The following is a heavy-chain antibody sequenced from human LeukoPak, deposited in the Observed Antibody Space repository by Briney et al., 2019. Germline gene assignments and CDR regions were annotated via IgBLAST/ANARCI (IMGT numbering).Heavy chain of an antibody. V-gene: IGHV4-61*02. D-gene: IGHD3-16*02. CDR3: AREVITSGGVIVYDAFDI. CDR2: IYTSGST. J-gene: IGHJ3*02. Sequence: PSETLSLTCTVSGGSISSGSYYWSWIRQPAGKGLEWIGRIYTSGSTNYNPSLKSRVTISVDTSKNQFSLKLSSVTAADTAVYYCAREVITSGGVIVYDAFDIWAQGTMVTVSS. CDR1: GGSISSGSYY.